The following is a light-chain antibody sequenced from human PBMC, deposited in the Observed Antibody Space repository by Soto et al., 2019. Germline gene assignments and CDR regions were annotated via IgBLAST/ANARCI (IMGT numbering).Light chain of an antibody. CDR3: QHYSNWPPT. J-gene: IGKJ3*01. V-gene: IGKV3D-15*01. CDR2: YAS. Sequence: EMVMTQSPATLSVSPGERGTLSCRASESVHRNLAWYQQKPGQGPSLLIYYASTRATGVPDRLTGSGAGTEFTLTRSSLQSEDFGVYHSQHYSNWPPTFGPGTKVEIK. CDR1: ESVHRN.